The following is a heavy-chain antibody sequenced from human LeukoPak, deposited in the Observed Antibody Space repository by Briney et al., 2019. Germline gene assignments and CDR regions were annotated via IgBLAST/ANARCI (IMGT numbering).Heavy chain of an antibody. CDR1: GYTFTSHD. Sequence: ASVKVSCKASGYTFTSHDINWVRQAPGQRLEWMGWINAGNGNTKYSQKFQGRVTITRDTSASTAYMELSSLRSEDTAVYYCARVQYHEDFWSGYYYYYGMDVWGQGTTVTVSS. D-gene: IGHD3-3*01. CDR3: ARVQYHEDFWSGYYYYYGMDV. CDR2: INAGNGNT. V-gene: IGHV1-3*01. J-gene: IGHJ6*02.